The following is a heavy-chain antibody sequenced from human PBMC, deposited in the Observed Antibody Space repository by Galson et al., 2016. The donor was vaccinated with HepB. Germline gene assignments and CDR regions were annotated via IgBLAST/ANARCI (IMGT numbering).Heavy chain of an antibody. CDR2: ISYDGSKQ. CDR3: VRDLSMIYGILDC. Sequence: SLRLSCAASGFTPGFTFSHEAMHWVRQAPGKGLEWLAVISYDGSKQYYADSVKGRFTISRDNSKSTLFLQMNGLRAEDTAVYYCVRDLSMIYGILDCWGQGTLVTVSS. D-gene: IGHD3-10*01. V-gene: IGHV3-30*04. J-gene: IGHJ4*02. CDR1: GFTPGFTFSHEA.